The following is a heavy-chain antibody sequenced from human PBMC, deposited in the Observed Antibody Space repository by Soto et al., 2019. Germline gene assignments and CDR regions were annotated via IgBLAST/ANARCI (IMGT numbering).Heavy chain of an antibody. CDR3: ARVGDYDILTGYYAPPDY. Sequence: VASVKVSCKASGYTFTSYGISWVRQAPGQGLEWMGWISAYNGNTNYAQKLQGRVTMTTDTSTSTAYMELRSLRSDDTAVYYCARVGDYDILTGYYAPPDYRGQGTLVTVS. J-gene: IGHJ4*02. V-gene: IGHV1-18*01. CDR2: ISAYNGNT. D-gene: IGHD3-9*01. CDR1: GYTFTSYG.